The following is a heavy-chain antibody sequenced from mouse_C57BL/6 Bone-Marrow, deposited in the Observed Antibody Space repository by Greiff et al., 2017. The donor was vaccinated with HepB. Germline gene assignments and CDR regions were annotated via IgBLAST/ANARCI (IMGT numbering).Heavy chain of an antibody. V-gene: IGHV1-15*01. CDR3: TRNPDYYGSSYDY. J-gene: IGHJ2*01. D-gene: IGHD1-1*01. CDR1: GYTFTDYE. CDR2: IDPETGGT. Sequence: QVQLKESGAELVRPGASVTLSCKASGYTFTDYEMHWVKQTPVHGLEWIGAIDPETGGTAYNQKFKGKAILTADKSSSTAYMELRSLTSEDSAVYYCTRNPDYYGSSYDYWGQGTTLTVSS.